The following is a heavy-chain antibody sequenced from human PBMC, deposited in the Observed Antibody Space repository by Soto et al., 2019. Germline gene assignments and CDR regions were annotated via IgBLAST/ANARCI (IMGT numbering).Heavy chain of an antibody. CDR3: ARRQAMVRGVRGPYYGMDV. CDR1: GYSFTSYW. Sequence: PGESLKISCKGSGYSFTSYWIGWVRQMPGKGLEWMGIIYPGDSDTRYSPSFQGQVTISADKSISTAYLQWSSLKASDTAMYYCARRQAMVRGVRGPYYGMDVCGQGTTVTVSS. D-gene: IGHD3-10*01. J-gene: IGHJ6*02. CDR2: IYPGDSDT. V-gene: IGHV5-51*01.